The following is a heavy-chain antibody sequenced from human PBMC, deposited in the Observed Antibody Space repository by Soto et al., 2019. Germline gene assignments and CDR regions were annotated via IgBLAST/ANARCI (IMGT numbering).Heavy chain of an antibody. Sequence: QVHLVQSGAEVKKPGASVKVSCKGSGYTFTSYVITWVRQAPGQGLEWMGWISAHNGNTDYAQKLQGRVTVTRDTSTSTAYMELRSLRSDDTAVYYCARGRYGDYWGQGAVVTVSS. CDR2: ISAHNGNT. J-gene: IGHJ4*02. CDR3: ARGRYGDY. V-gene: IGHV1-18*01. CDR1: GYTFTSYV. D-gene: IGHD1-1*01.